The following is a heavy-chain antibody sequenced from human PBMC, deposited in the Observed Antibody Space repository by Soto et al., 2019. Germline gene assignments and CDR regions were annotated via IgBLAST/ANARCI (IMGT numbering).Heavy chain of an antibody. CDR2: MNAKSGDT. J-gene: IGHJ6*02. CDR3: ARGNPFNYAGFDV. CDR1: GYTFSDFD. Sequence: RASVTVSCKASGYTFSDFDINWLRQASGQGPEWMGWMNAKSGDTFFAQRFQGKFNMTWDTSLSTAYMEVGSLTSDDTAMYYCARGNPFNYAGFDVWGQGTTVTVSS. V-gene: IGHV1-8*01. D-gene: IGHD3-16*01.